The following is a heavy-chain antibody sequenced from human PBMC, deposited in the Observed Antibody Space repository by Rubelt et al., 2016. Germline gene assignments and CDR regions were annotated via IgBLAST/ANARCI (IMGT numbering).Heavy chain of an antibody. D-gene: IGHD5-24*01. CDR1: GYTFTSYY. Sequence: QVQLVQSGAEVKKPGASVKVSCKASGYTFTSYYMHWVRQAPGQGLEWMGIINPSGGSTSYAQKFQGRVTMTRDTSTSTFYMELSSLRSEDTAVDYCAREMATDYFDYWGQGTLVTVSS. V-gene: IGHV1-46*01. CDR3: AREMATDYFDY. CDR2: INPSGGST. J-gene: IGHJ4*02.